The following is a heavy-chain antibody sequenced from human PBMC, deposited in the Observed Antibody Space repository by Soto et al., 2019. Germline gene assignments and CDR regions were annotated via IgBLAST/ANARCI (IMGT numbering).Heavy chain of an antibody. Sequence: PSETLSLTCTVSGGSISSGGYYWSWIRQHPGKGLEWIGYIYYSGSTYYNPSLKSRVTISVDTSKNQFSLKLSSVTAAETAVYYCARGTLYDDGVHFDYWGQGTLVTVSS. J-gene: IGHJ4*02. CDR1: GGSISSGGYY. CDR3: ARGTLYDDGVHFDY. CDR2: IYYSGST. V-gene: IGHV4-31*03. D-gene: IGHD2-8*01.